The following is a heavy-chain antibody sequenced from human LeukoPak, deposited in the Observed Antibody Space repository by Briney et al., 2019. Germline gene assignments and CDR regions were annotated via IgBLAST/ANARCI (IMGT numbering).Heavy chain of an antibody. CDR3: VRGPLIGAAGMT. J-gene: IGHJ5*02. Sequence: GGSLRLSCAASGFTFSSYWMSWVRQAPGKGLEWVANIKEDGSEKYYVDSVKGRFTMSRDNAKKSLYLQMNSLRGDDTAVYYCVRGPLIGAAGMTWGQGTLVTVSS. CDR2: IKEDGSEK. D-gene: IGHD6-13*01. V-gene: IGHV3-7*01. CDR1: GFTFSSYW.